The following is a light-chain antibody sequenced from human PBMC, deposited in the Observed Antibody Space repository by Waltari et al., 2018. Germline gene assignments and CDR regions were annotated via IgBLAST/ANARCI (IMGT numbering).Light chain of an antibody. CDR1: QSVSSIS. J-gene: IGKJ4*01. V-gene: IGKV3-20*01. CDR2: GAS. CDR3: QQYDGIVLT. Sequence: CRACQSVSSISLTWYQQKPGQAPRLLIYGASTRATGIPDRFSGSGSGTDFTLTISRLEPEDFAVYYCQQYDGIVLTFGGGTKVEI.